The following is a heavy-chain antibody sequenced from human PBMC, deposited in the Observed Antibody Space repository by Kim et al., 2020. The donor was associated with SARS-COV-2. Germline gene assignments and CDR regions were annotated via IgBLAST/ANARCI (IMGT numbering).Heavy chain of an antibody. CDR1: GGSFSGYY. Sequence: SETLSLTCAVYGGSFSGYYWSWIRQPPGKGLEWIGEINHSGSTNYNPSLKSRVTISVDTSKNQFSLKLSSVTAADTAVYYCARRIGWRYGALDIWGQGT. V-gene: IGHV4-34*01. J-gene: IGHJ3*02. CDR2: INHSGST. D-gene: IGHD4-17*01. CDR3: ARRIGWRYGALDI.